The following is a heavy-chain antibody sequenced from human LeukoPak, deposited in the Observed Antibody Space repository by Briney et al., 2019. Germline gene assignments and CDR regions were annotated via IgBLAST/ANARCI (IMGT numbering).Heavy chain of an antibody. J-gene: IGHJ4*02. D-gene: IGHD5-24*01. CDR2: ISYDGNNK. V-gene: IGHV3-30*18. CDR1: GFTFSNFG. CDR3: AKQMAVDYFDY. Sequence: PGGSLRLSCAASGFTFSNFGMHWVRQASGKGLEWVAVISYDGNNKYYTDSVKGRFTISRDNAKNTLYLQMDSLRAEDTAVYYCAKQMAVDYFDYWGQGTLVTVSS.